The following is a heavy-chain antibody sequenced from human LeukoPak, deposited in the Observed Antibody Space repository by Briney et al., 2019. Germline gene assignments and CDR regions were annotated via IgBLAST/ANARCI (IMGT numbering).Heavy chain of an antibody. CDR2: ISSSSSYI. J-gene: IGHJ4*02. D-gene: IGHD1-26*01. V-gene: IGHV3-21*01. CDR1: GFTFSSYS. CDR3: ARDQDPGTDY. Sequence: GGSLRLSCAASGFTFSSYSMNRVRQAPGKGLEWVSSISSSSSYIYYADSVKGRFTISRDNAKNSLYLQMNSLRAEDTAVYYCARDQDPGTDYWGQGTLVTVSS.